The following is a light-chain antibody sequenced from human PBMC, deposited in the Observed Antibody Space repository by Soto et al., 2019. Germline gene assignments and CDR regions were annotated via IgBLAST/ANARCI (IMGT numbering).Light chain of an antibody. CDR2: EVN. V-gene: IGLV2-8*01. Sequence: QSVLTQPPSASGSPGQSVTISCSGTSSDVGGFNYVSWYQQHPGRAPKVLIYEVNKRPSGVPDRFSGSKSGSTASLTVSGLQAEDEAEYYCAAWDDSLNGYYVFGTGTKVTVL. CDR3: AAWDDSLNGYYV. J-gene: IGLJ1*01. CDR1: SSDVGGFNY.